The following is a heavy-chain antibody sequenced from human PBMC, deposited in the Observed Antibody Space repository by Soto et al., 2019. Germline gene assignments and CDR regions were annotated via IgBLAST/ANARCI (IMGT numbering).Heavy chain of an antibody. Sequence: PGGSLRLSCAASGFTFSSYSMNWVRLAPGKGLEWVSYISSSSTTIFYSDSVRGRFTISRDSVKNSVHLQISSLRDEDTAVYYCARGSSGWYDYWGQGTPVTVSS. J-gene: IGHJ4*02. CDR3: ARGSSGWYDY. CDR1: GFTFSSYS. V-gene: IGHV3-48*02. CDR2: ISSSSTTI. D-gene: IGHD6-19*01.